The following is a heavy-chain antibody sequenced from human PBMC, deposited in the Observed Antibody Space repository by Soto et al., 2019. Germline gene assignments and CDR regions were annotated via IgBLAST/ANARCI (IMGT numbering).Heavy chain of an antibody. CDR1: GYTFTGYY. CDR2: INPNSGGT. Sequence: ASVKVSCKASGYTFTGYYMHWVRQAPGQGLEWMGWINPNSGGTNYAQKFQGWVTMTRDTSISTAYMELSRLRSDDTAVYYCAREGAPRQLVAPRWFDPWGQGTLVTVSS. D-gene: IGHD6-6*01. V-gene: IGHV1-2*04. J-gene: IGHJ5*02. CDR3: AREGAPRQLVAPRWFDP.